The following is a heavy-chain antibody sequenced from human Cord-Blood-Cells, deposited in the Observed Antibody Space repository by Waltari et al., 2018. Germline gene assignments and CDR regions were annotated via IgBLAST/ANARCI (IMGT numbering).Heavy chain of an antibody. V-gene: IGHV3-74*01. CDR3: ARVTGGVMFGPDY. CDR1: GFTCSSYW. J-gene: IGHJ4*02. D-gene: IGHD3-16*01. CDR2: INSDGSST. Sequence: EVQLVESGGGLVQPGGSLRLSCAASGFTCSSYWMHWVLQAPGKGLVWVSRINSDGSSTSYADSVKGRFTISRDNAKNTLYLQMNSLRAEDTAVYYCARVTGGVMFGPDYWGQGTLVTVSS.